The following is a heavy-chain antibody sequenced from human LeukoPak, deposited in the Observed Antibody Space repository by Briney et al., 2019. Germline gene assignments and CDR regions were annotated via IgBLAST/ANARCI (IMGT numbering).Heavy chain of an antibody. V-gene: IGHV4-34*01. CDR3: AREASPRFVFGVVPYGMDV. J-gene: IGHJ6*02. CDR2: INHSGST. Sequence: PSETLSLTCAVYGGSFSGYYWSWIRQPPGKGLEWIGEINHSGSTNYNPSLKSRVTISVDTSKNQFSLKLSSVTAADTAVYYCAREASPRFVFGVVPYGMDVWGQGTTVTVSS. D-gene: IGHD3-3*01. CDR1: GGSFSGYY.